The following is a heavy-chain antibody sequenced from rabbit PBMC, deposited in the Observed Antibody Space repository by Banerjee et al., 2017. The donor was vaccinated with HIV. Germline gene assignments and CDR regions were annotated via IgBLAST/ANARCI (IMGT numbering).Heavy chain of an antibody. CDR2: IYNGDGTT. V-gene: IGHV1S40*01. D-gene: IGHD1-1*01. CDR3: ARSVSSSSATYGVNL. Sequence: QSLEESGGDLVKPGASLTLTCTASGFDLSSYYYMCWVRQAPGKRPEWIACIYNGDGTTYYASWAKGRFTISKTSSTTVTLQMTSLTDADTATYFCARSVSSSSATYGVNLWGQGTLVTVS. CDR1: GFDLSSYYY. J-gene: IGHJ4*01.